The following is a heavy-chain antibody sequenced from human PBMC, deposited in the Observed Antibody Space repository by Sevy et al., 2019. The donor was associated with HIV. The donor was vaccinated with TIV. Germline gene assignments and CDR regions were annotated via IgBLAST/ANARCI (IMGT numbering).Heavy chain of an antibody. CDR1: GFTFSNYS. V-gene: IGHV3-23*01. Sequence: GGSLRLSCAASGFTFSNYSMNWVRQAPGKGLEWVSTISGTGLSTYYADSVKGRFTISRDNSKNTLYLQMNTLRTEDTAFCFCGKDLVSMGGRQCYLYYWGQGTLVTVSS. CDR3: GKDLVSMGGRQCYLYY. D-gene: IGHD1-26*01. CDR2: ISGTGLST. J-gene: IGHJ4*02.